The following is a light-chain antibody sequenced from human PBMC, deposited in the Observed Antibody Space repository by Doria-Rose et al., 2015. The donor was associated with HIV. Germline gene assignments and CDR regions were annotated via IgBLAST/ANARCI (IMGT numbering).Light chain of an antibody. J-gene: IGKJ5*01. CDR3: QQYYSYPRA. Sequence: SFSASTGDKVTITCRASQGISSYLAWYQQKPGKAPNLLIYAASTLQSGVPSRFGGSGSGTDFTLTISCLQSEDFATYYCQQYYSYPRAFGQGTRLEIK. V-gene: IGKV1-8*01. CDR1: QGISSY. CDR2: AAS.